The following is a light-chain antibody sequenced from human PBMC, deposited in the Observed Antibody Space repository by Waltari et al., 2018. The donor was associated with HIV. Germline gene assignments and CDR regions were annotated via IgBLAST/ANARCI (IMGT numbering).Light chain of an antibody. CDR1: SSDSGGFKS. J-gene: IGLJ2*01. Sequence: QSALTQPASVSGSPGQSITISCTGTSSDSGGFKSVSWYQQSPGKAPKLIIYDVSYRPSGVSNRFSGSESGNTASLTISGLQAEDEADYYCGSSMTNVNMDVFGGGTKLTVL. CDR3: GSSMTNVNMDV. CDR2: DVS. V-gene: IGLV2-14*03.